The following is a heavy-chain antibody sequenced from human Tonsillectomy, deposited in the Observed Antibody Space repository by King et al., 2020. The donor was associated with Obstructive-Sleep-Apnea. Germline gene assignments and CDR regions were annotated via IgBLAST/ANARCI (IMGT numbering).Heavy chain of an antibody. V-gene: IGHV1-2*02. D-gene: IGHD5-12*01. Sequence: QLVQSGAEVKKPGASVKVSCKASGYTFTGYYMHWVRQAPGQGLEWMGWINPNSGGTNYAQKFQGRVTMTRDTSISTAYMELSRLRSDDTAVYYCARLVATEGTSTVRPAQTIDYWGQGTLVTVSS. CDR2: INPNSGGT. J-gene: IGHJ4*02. CDR3: ARLVATEGTSTVRPAQTIDY. CDR1: GYTFTGYY.